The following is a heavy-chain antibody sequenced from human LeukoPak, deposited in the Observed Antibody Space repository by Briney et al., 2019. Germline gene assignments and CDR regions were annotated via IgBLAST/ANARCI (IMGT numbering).Heavy chain of an antibody. CDR2: IYYSGST. V-gene: IGHV4-59*01. Sequence: SETLSLTCTVSGGSISSYYWSWIRQPPGKGLEWIGYIYYSGSTNYNPSLKSRVTISVDTSKNQFSLKLSSVTAADTAVYYCARGVYSSSWPFDYWGQGTLATVSS. CDR3: ARGVYSSSWPFDY. D-gene: IGHD6-13*01. CDR1: GGSISSYY. J-gene: IGHJ4*02.